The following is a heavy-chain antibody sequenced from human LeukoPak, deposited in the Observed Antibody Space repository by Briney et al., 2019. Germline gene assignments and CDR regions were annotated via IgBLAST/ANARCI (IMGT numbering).Heavy chain of an antibody. D-gene: IGHD3-10*01. Sequence: GASVKVSCKASGYTFTGYYMHWVRQAPGQGLEWMGWINPNSGGTNYAQKFQGRVTMTRDTSISTAYMELSRLRSDDTAVYYCARVRSEWFGEEGAFDIWGQGTMVTVSS. J-gene: IGHJ3*02. CDR1: GYTFTGYY. CDR3: ARVRSEWFGEEGAFDI. CDR2: INPNSGGT. V-gene: IGHV1-2*02.